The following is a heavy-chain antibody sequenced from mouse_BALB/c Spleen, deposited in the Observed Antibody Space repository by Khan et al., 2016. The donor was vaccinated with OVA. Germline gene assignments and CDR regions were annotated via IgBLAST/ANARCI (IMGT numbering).Heavy chain of an antibody. CDR3: ARSTAPYALDY. V-gene: IGHV1-82*01. CDR2: IYPGDADT. D-gene: IGHD1-2*01. CDR1: GYAFSSSW. J-gene: IGHJ4*01. Sequence: QVRLQQSGPELVKPGASVKISCKASGYAFSSSWMNWVKQRPGQGLEWIGRIYPGDADTNYNGKFKGKATLTADKSSSTAYMQLSSLTSVDSAVYFCARSTAPYALDYWGQGTSVTVSS.